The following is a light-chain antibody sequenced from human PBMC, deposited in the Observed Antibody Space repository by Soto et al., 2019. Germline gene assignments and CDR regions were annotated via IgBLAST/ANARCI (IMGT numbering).Light chain of an antibody. Sequence: DIQMTQSPSTLSASVGDRVTITCRASQSISSWLAWYQQKPGQAPKLLIYKASSLESGVPSRFSGSGSGTEFTLTISGLQPDDFATYYCQQYNSYWMFGQGTKVEIK. CDR1: QSISSW. J-gene: IGKJ1*01. CDR2: KAS. V-gene: IGKV1-5*03. CDR3: QQYNSYWM.